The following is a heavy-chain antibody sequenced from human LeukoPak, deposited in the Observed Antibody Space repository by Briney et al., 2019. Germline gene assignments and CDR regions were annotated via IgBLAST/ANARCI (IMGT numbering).Heavy chain of an antibody. J-gene: IGHJ4*02. CDR2: IYYSGSA. D-gene: IGHD3-16*01. CDR1: GGSITSSSYY. Sequence: WETPSLTCTVSGGSITSSSYYWGWIRQPPGKGLEWIGTIYYSGSAYYNSSLNSRVTISVDTSTNQFSLKLSSVTAADTAVYYCARRDYWGYFDYWGQGALVTVSS. V-gene: IGHV4-39*01. CDR3: ARRDYWGYFDY.